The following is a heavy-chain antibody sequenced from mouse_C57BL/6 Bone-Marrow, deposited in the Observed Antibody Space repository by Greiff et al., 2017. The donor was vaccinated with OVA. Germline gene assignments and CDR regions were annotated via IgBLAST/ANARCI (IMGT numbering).Heavy chain of an antibody. D-gene: IGHD2-2*01. CDR2: INPSSGYT. V-gene: IGHV1-7*01. CDR3: AVWLRRGGPGFAY. CDR1: GYTFTSYW. Sequence: VQLQQSGAELAQPGASVKLSCKASGYTFTSYWMHWVKQRPGQGLEWIGYINPSSGYTKYNQKFKDKATLTADKSSSTAYMQLSSLTYEDSAVYYCAVWLRRGGPGFAYWGQGTLVTVSA. J-gene: IGHJ3*01.